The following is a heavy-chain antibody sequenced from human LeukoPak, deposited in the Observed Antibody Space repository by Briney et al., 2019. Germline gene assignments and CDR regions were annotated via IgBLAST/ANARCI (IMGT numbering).Heavy chain of an antibody. CDR2: IHHSGST. Sequence: SETLSLTCAVSGGSISNSNWWSWVRQPPGKGLEWIGEIHHSGSTNYNPSLKSRVTISVDKSENQFSLKLSSVTAADTAVYYCARAGGYYTSGSYLGYWGQGTLVTVSS. J-gene: IGHJ4*02. CDR3: ARAGGYYTSGSYLGY. D-gene: IGHD3-10*01. CDR1: GGSISNSNW. V-gene: IGHV4-4*02.